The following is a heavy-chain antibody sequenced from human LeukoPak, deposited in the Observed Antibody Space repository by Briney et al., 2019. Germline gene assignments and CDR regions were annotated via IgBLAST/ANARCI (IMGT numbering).Heavy chain of an antibody. Sequence: PGGSLRLSCAASGFTFSSYGMNWVRQSPGKGLEWVSSISSSSSYIYYADSVKGRFTISRDNAKNSLYLQMNSLRAEDTAVYFCAQDGAGYSYGRVFDYWGQGTLVTVSS. CDR3: AQDGAGYSYGRVFDY. J-gene: IGHJ4*02. CDR1: GFTFSSYG. CDR2: ISSSSSYI. D-gene: IGHD5-18*01. V-gene: IGHV3-21*01.